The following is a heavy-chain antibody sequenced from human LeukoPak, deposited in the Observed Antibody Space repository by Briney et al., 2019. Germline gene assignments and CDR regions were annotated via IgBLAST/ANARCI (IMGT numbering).Heavy chain of an antibody. CDR1: GFTFSSYE. CDR3: ARGRTSSWYFDY. J-gene: IGHJ4*02. D-gene: IGHD6-13*01. V-gene: IGHV3-48*02. Sequence: GGSLRLSCAASGFTFSSYEMNWVRQAPGKGLEWVSFITSSSSTIYYADSVKGRFTISRDNAKNSLYLQMNGLRDEDTAVYFCARGRTSSWYFDYWGQGTLVTVSS. CDR2: ITSSSSTI.